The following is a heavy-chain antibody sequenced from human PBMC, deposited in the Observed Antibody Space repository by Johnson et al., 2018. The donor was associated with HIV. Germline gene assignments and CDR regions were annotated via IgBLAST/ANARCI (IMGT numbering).Heavy chain of an antibody. V-gene: IGHV3-66*01. CDR2: IYSGGTT. Sequence: VQLVESGGGLVKPGGSLRLSCAASGFTFSNAWMSWVRQAPGKGLEWVSVIYSGGTTYYADSVKGRFTISRDNSKNTLYLQMNSLRAEDTAVYYCARAGSYYLSDAFDIWGQVTMVTVSS. CDR3: ARAGSYYLSDAFDI. D-gene: IGHD1-26*01. CDR1: GFTFSNAW. J-gene: IGHJ3*02.